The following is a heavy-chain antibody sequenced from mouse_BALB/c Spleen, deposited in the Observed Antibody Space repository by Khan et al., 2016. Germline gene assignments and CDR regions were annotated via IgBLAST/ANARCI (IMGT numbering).Heavy chain of an antibody. J-gene: IGHJ3*01. Sequence: EVQLQESGAELVKPGASVKLSCTASGFNIKDTSMHWVKQRPEQGLEWIGRIDPANGNTKYDPKFQGKATITADTSSNTAYLQLSSLTSEDTAVYYCARSPYGYDGWFAYWGQGTLVTVSA. D-gene: IGHD2-2*01. CDR3: ARSPYGYDGWFAY. V-gene: IGHV14-3*02. CDR2: IDPANGNT. CDR1: GFNIKDTS.